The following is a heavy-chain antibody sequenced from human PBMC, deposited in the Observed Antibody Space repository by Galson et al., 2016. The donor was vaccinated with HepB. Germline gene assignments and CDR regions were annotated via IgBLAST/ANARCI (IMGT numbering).Heavy chain of an antibody. Sequence: SCAASGFTFSSYSMNWFRQAPGKGLEWVSYISSSSGTIYYADSVKGRFTISRDNAKNSLFLQMNSLRAEDTAVYYCARRGSDAFDIWGQGTMVTVSS. V-gene: IGHV3-48*01. CDR3: ARRGSDAFDI. CDR1: GFTFSSYS. CDR2: ISSSSGTI. J-gene: IGHJ3*02.